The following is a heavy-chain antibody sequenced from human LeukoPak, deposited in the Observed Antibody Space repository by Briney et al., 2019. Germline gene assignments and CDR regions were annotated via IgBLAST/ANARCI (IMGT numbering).Heavy chain of an antibody. CDR3: ARGLLNPKYYDFWSGYYPGGFEP. CDR1: GGSFSGYY. D-gene: IGHD3-3*01. J-gene: IGHJ5*02. Sequence: SETLSLTCAVYGGSFSGYYWSWIRQPPGKGLEWIGEINHSGSTNYNPSLKSRVTISVDTSKNQFPLKLSSVTAADTAVYYCARGLLNPKYYDFWSGYYPGGFEPWGQGTLVTVSS. CDR2: INHSGST. V-gene: IGHV4-34*01.